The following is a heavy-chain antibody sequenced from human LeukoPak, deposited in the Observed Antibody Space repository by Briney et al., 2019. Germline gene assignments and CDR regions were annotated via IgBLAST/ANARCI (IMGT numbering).Heavy chain of an antibody. J-gene: IGHJ6*02. CDR3: ARDYCSSTSCYLYYYYGMDV. CDR2: ISSSGSTI. Sequence: HPGGSLRLSCAASAFTFSSYEMNWVRQAPGKGLEWVSYISSSGSTIYYADSVKGRFTISRDNAKNSLYLQMNSLRAEDTAVYYCARDYCSSTSCYLYYYYGMDVWGQGTTVTVSS. CDR1: AFTFSSYE. V-gene: IGHV3-48*03. D-gene: IGHD2-2*01.